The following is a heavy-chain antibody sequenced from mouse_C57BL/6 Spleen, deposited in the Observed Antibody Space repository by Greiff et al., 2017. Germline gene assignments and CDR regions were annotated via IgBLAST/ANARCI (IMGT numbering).Heavy chain of an antibody. CDR1: GFIFSDYG. J-gene: IGHJ3*01. V-gene: IGHV5-17*01. D-gene: IGHD2-3*01. CDR3: ADGYYTWFAS. Sequence: DVKLVESGGGLVKPGGSLKLSCAASGFIFSDYGMHWVRQAPEKGLEWVAYLSSGSSTIYYAATVKGRFTISRDNAKNTLFLQMTRLRSEETAMYYCADGYYTWFASWGKGTLVTVS. CDR2: LSSGSSTI.